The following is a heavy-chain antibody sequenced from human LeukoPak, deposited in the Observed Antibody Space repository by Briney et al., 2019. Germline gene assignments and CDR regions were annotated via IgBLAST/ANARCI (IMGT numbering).Heavy chain of an antibody. D-gene: IGHD5-18*01. CDR1: GGSFSGYY. CDR2: INHSGST. CDR3: GRSRGYSYGYVDY. V-gene: IGHV4-34*01. J-gene: IGHJ4*02. Sequence: SETLSLTCAVYGGSFSGYYWIWIRQPPGKGLEWIGEINHSGSTIYNPSLQSRVTMSLDTSKNQFSLKLNSVTAADTAVYYCGRSRGYSYGYVDYWGQGTLVTVSS.